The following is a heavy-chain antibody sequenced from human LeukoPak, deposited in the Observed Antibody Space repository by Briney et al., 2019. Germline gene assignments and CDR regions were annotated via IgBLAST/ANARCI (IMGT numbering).Heavy chain of an antibody. CDR2: INAGNGNT. D-gene: IGHD3-10*01. CDR1: GYTFTSYA. J-gene: IGHJ4*02. Sequence: ASVKVSCKASGYTFTSYAMHWVRQAPGQRLEWMGWINAGNGNTKYSQKFQGRVTITRDTSASTAYMELSSLRSEDTAVYYCARFYGSGSYYNAYGIWGQGTLVTVSS. V-gene: IGHV1-3*01. CDR3: ARFYGSGSYYNAYGI.